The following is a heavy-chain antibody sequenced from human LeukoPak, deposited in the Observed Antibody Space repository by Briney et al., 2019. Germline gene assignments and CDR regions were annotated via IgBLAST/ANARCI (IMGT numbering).Heavy chain of an antibody. D-gene: IGHD2-15*01. J-gene: IGHJ6*02. CDR1: GFTFSSYD. CDR2: IGTAGDT. V-gene: IGHV3-13*01. CDR3: ARGYCSGGSCYYYYGMDA. Sequence: GGSLRLSCAASGFTFSSYDMHWVRQATGKGLEWVSAIGTAGDTYYPGSVKGRFTISRENAKNSLYLQMNSLRAGDTAVYYCARGYCSGGSCYYYYGMDAWGQGTTVTVSS.